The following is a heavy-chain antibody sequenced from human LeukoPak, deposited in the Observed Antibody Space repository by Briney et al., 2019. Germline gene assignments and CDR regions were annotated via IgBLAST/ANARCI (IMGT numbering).Heavy chain of an antibody. CDR2: IHYSVST. CDR3: ARGEGAVTP. J-gene: IGHJ4*02. D-gene: IGHD1-26*01. CDR1: TGSISTYY. Sequence: SETLSLTCTVSTGSISTYYWTWIRQAPGKGLEWIGYIHYSVSTNYNPSLKSRVTISVAASNNQCSLRLSSVTAADTAVYYCARGEGAVTPWGQGTLVTVSS. V-gene: IGHV4-59*01.